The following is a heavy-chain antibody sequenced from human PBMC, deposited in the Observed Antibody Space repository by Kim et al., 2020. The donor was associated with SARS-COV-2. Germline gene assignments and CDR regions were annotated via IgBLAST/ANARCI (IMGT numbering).Heavy chain of an antibody. CDR3: ARDFNPGENWFDP. CDR1: GGTFSSYA. D-gene: IGHD3-10*01. CDR2: IIPIFGTA. J-gene: IGHJ5*02. V-gene: IGHV1-69*13. Sequence: SVKVSCKASGGTFSSYAISWVRQAPGQGLEWMGGIIPIFGTANYAQKFQGRVTITADESTSTAYMELSSLRSEDTAVYYCARDFNPGENWFDPWGQGTLVTVSS.